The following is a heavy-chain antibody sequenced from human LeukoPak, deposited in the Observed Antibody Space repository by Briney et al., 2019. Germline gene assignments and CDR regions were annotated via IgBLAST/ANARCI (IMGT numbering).Heavy chain of an antibody. J-gene: IGHJ5*02. Sequence: ASVKVSCKVSRYTLTELSMHWVRQAPGKGLEWMGGFDPEDGETIYAQKFQGRVTMTEDTSTDTAYMELSSLRSEDTAVYYCATEVTGTTGDWFDPWGQGTLVTVSS. CDR1: RYTLTELS. V-gene: IGHV1-24*01. CDR3: ATEVTGTTGDWFDP. CDR2: FDPEDGET. D-gene: IGHD1-7*01.